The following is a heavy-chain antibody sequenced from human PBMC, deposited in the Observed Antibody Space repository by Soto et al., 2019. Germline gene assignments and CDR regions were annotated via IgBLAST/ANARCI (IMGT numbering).Heavy chain of an antibody. D-gene: IGHD2-2*01. J-gene: IGHJ6*03. CDR2: INHSGST. V-gene: IGHV4-34*01. Sequence: SETLSLTCAVYGGSFSGYYWSWIRQPPGKGLEWIGEINHSGSTNYNPSLKSRVTISVDTSKNQFSLKLSSVTVADTAVYYCARGVGYCSSTSCPNYYYYMDVWGKGTTVTVSS. CDR1: GGSFSGYY. CDR3: ARGVGYCSSTSCPNYYYYMDV.